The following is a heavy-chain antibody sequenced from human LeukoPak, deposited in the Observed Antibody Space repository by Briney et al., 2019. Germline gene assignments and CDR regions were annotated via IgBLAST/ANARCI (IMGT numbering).Heavy chain of an antibody. CDR1: GFTFSGFG. CDR2: ISSDGSNK. Sequence: GGSLRLSCAASGFTFSGFGIYWVRQAPGKGLEWVAVISSDGSNKYYADSVKGRFTISRDNSKSMLFLQLNSLRAEDTALYYCARDLHYYVAMDVWGQGTTVTVSS. CDR3: ARDLHYYVAMDV. V-gene: IGHV3-30*03. D-gene: IGHD3-10*02. J-gene: IGHJ6*02.